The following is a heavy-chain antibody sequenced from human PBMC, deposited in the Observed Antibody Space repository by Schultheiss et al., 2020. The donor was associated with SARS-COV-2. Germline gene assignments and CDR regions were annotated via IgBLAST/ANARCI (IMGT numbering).Heavy chain of an antibody. CDR1: GGSISSSSYY. CDR3: ARGVRGGGSYLTHYYYYYMDV. V-gene: IGHV4-39*07. D-gene: IGHD1-26*01. J-gene: IGHJ6*03. Sequence: SETLSLTCTVSGGSISSSSYYWGWIRQPPGKGLEWIGSIYYSGSTYYNPSLKSRVTISVDTSKNQFSLKLSSVTAADTAVYYCARGVRGGGSYLTHYYYYYMDVWGKGTTVTVSS. CDR2: IYYSGST.